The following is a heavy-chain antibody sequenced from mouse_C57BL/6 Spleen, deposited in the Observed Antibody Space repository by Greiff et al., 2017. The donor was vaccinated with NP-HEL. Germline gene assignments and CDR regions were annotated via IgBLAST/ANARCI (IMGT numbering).Heavy chain of an antibody. CDR1: GYTFTSYW. Sequence: QVQLQQPGAELVRPGSSVKLSCKASGYTFTSYWMHWVKQRPIQGLEWIGNIDPSDSETHYNQKFKDKATLTVDKSSSTAYMQLSSLTSEDSAVYYCARGYDYDREGWFAYWGQGTLVTVSA. J-gene: IGHJ3*01. D-gene: IGHD2-4*01. CDR3: ARGYDYDREGWFAY. CDR2: IDPSDSET. V-gene: IGHV1-52*01.